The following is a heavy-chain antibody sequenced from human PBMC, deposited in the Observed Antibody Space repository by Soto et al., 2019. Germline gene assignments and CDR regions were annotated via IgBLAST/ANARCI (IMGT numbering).Heavy chain of an antibody. Sequence: GESLKISCKGSGYSFTSYWISWVRQMPGKGLEWMGRIDPSDSYTNYSPSFQGHVTISADKSISTAYLQWSSLKASDTAMYYCARGGSRDGRRYCSSTSCYGLPDVWGQGTRVTVSS. CDR1: GYSFTSYW. D-gene: IGHD2-2*01. J-gene: IGHJ6*02. V-gene: IGHV5-10-1*01. CDR2: IDPSDSYT. CDR3: ARGGSRDGRRYCSSTSCYGLPDV.